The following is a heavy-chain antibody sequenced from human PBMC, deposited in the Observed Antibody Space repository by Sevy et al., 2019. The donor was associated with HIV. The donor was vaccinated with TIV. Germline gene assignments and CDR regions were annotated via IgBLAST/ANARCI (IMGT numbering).Heavy chain of an antibody. CDR3: TTQQWLVRGYFDY. V-gene: IGHV1-24*01. Sequence: ASVKVSCKVSGYTLTELSMHWVRQAPGKGLEWMGGFDPEDGETIYAQKFQGRVTMTEDTSTDTAYMELSSLRSEDTAVYYCTTQQWLVRGYFDYWGQGTLVTVSS. J-gene: IGHJ4*02. CDR2: FDPEDGET. CDR1: GYTLTELS. D-gene: IGHD6-19*01.